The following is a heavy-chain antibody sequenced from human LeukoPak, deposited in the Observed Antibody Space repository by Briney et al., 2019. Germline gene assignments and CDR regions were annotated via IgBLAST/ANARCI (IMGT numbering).Heavy chain of an antibody. CDR3: AKESGNSGTWPQNYFDY. CDR2: IGGNGDGT. J-gene: IGHJ4*02. CDR1: GFTFRSYA. V-gene: IGHV3-23*01. Sequence: GGSLRLSCEASGFTFRSYAMTWVRQAPGRGLEWVSSIGGNGDGTYYADSVRGRFSISRDNSGNTLFLQMNSLSAEDTALYYCAKESGNSGTWPQNYFDYWGQGSLVTVSS. D-gene: IGHD6-13*01.